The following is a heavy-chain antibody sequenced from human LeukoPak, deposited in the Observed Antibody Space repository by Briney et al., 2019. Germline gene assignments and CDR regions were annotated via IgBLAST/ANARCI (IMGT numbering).Heavy chain of an antibody. J-gene: IGHJ3*02. Sequence: PGGSLRLSCAASGFTFSSYAVSWVRQAPGKGLEWVSAISGSGGSTYYADSVKGRFTISRDNSKNTLYLQMNSLRAEDTAVYYCAKESLVVVAVPDAFDIWGQGTMVTVSS. CDR1: GFTFSSYA. D-gene: IGHD2-15*01. CDR3: AKESLVVVAVPDAFDI. CDR2: ISGSGGST. V-gene: IGHV3-23*01.